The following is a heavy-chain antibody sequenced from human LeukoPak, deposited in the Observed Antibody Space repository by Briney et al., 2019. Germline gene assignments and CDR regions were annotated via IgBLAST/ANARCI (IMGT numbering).Heavy chain of an antibody. CDR1: GFTFSSYE. J-gene: IGHJ4*02. CDR2: VSGSGSTI. CDR3: ARGDPTLLYGSGSYTFDY. Sequence: GGSLRLSCAASGFTFSSYEMNWVRQAPGKGLEWVSYVSGSGSTIYYADSVNGRFTISRDNSKNSLYLQMNSLRAEDTAVYYCARGDPTLLYGSGSYTFDYWGQGTLVTVSS. V-gene: IGHV3-48*03. D-gene: IGHD3-10*01.